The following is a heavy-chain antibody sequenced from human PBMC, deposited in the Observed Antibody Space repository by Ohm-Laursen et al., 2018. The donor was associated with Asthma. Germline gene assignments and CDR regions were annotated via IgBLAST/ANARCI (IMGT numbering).Heavy chain of an antibody. V-gene: IGHV3-23*01. CDR2: IIGSGDRT. CDR1: GYTFSRYS. CDR3: AKDRSGWYKDY. J-gene: IGHJ4*02. Sequence: SLRLSCAASGYTFSRYSIHWVRQIPGKGLEWVSSIIGSGDRTNYADSVKGRFTISRDNSKNTLYLQMSSLRAEDTAVYYCAKDRSGWYKDYWGQGTLVTVSS. D-gene: IGHD6-19*01.